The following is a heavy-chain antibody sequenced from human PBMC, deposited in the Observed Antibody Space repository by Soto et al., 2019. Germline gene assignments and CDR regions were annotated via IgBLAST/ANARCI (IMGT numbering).Heavy chain of an antibody. V-gene: IGHV4-4*07. CDR2: IFSSGST. Sequence: SETLSLTCTVSGGSINTFYWSWVRQPAGKGLEWIGRIFSSGSTYYNPSLKSRVTISVDTSKNQFSLKLSSVTAADTAVYYCARDRGDSSSWSWGWFDPWGQGTLVTVSS. CDR3: ARDRGDSSSWSWGWFDP. J-gene: IGHJ5*02. D-gene: IGHD6-13*01. CDR1: GGSINTFY.